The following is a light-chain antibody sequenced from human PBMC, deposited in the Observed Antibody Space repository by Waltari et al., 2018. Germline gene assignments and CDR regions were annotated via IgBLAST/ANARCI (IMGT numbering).Light chain of an antibody. J-gene: IGLJ7*01. CDR1: TLGNRF. CDR3: QAWDGTTAV. Sequence: SYELTQPPLVSVSPGQTASITCSGHTLGNRFAFWYQQRPGQSPVLVIFQDTKRPSGIPERFSGSNSGNTATLTISGTQAMDEADYYCQAWDGTTAVFGGGTHLTVL. V-gene: IGLV3-1*01. CDR2: QDT.